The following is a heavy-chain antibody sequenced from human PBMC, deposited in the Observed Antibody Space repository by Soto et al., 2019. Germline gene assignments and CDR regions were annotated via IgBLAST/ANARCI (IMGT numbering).Heavy chain of an antibody. CDR1: GFTFSSYG. V-gene: IGHV3-30*18. Sequence: GGSLRLSCAASGFTFSSYGMHWVRQAPGKGLEWVAVISYDGSNKYYADSVKGRFTISRDNSKNTLYLQMNSLRAEDTAVYYCAKDKFGPKDSSSWQYYYMDVWGKGTTVTVSS. CDR3: AKDKFGPKDSSSWQYYYMDV. CDR2: ISYDGSNK. J-gene: IGHJ6*03. D-gene: IGHD6-13*01.